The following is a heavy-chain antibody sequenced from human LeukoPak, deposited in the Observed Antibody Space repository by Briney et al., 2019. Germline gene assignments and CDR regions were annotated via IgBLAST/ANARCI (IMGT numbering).Heavy chain of an antibody. D-gene: IGHD3-10*01. CDR2: ISYDGSNK. CDR3: ARPITMVRGAYKDY. Sequence: GGSLRLSCAASGFTFSSYAMHWVRQAPGKGLEWVAVISYDGSNKYYADSVKGRFTISRDNSKNTLYLQMNSLRAEDTAVYYCARPITMVRGAYKDYWGQGTLVTVSS. J-gene: IGHJ4*02. V-gene: IGHV3-30-3*01. CDR1: GFTFSSYA.